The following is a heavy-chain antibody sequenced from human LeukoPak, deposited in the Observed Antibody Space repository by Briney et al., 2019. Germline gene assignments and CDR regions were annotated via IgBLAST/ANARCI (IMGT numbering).Heavy chain of an antibody. V-gene: IGHV4-61*01. Sequence: SETLSLTCTVSGGSVSRGSYYWSWIRQPPGKGLEWIGYIYYSGSTNYNPSLKSRVTISVDTSKNRFSLKLSSVTAADTAVYYCARVVGYYDSSGFTIDYWGQGTLVTVSS. J-gene: IGHJ4*02. CDR3: ARVVGYYDSSGFTIDY. CDR2: IYYSGST. D-gene: IGHD3-22*01. CDR1: GGSVSRGSYY.